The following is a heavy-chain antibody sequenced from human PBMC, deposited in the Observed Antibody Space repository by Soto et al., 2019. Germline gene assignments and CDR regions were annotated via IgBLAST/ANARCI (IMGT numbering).Heavy chain of an antibody. J-gene: IGHJ6*02. CDR1: GFTFSSYA. CDR2: ISGSGAGT. Sequence: EVQLLESGGGLVQPGGSLRLSCAASGFTFSSYAMSWVRQAPGKGLEWVSAISGSGAGTYHADSVKGRFTISRDNSKNTLYLQMNSLRAEDTAVCYCAKGPPEVQHHYCYGMDVWGQGTTVTVSS. V-gene: IGHV3-23*01. CDR3: AKGPPEVQHHYCYGMDV.